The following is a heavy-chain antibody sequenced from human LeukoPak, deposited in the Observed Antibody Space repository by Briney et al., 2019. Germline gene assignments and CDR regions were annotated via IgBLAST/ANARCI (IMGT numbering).Heavy chain of an antibody. V-gene: IGHV1-18*01. CDR3: ARDYYSSSWYYFDY. D-gene: IGHD6-13*01. CDR1: GYTFTSYG. Sequence: ASVKVSCKASGYTFTSYGISWVRQAPGQGLEWMGWISAYNGNTNYAQKLQGRVTMTTDTSTSTAYMELRSLRSDGTAVYYCARDYYSSSWYYFDYWGQGTLVTVSS. J-gene: IGHJ4*02. CDR2: ISAYNGNT.